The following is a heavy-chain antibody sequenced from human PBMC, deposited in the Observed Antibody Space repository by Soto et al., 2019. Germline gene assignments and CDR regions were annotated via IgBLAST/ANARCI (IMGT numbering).Heavy chain of an antibody. Sequence: PSETLSLTCSVSGGYISSGGNYWSWIRQHPGKGLEWIGFIYYTGHTKYNAALKSRASISGDMSENQFSLTLTSVTVADTAVYYCAREDINESFFDSWGPGRLVTVSS. D-gene: IGHD2-8*01. CDR2: IYYTGHT. J-gene: IGHJ4*02. CDR3: AREDINESFFDS. CDR1: GGYISSGGNY. V-gene: IGHV4-31*03.